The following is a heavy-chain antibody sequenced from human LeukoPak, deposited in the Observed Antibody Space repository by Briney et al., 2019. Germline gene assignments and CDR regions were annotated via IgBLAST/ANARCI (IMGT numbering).Heavy chain of an antibody. CDR2: IYYHGGP. Sequence: PSETLSLTCPVSGGSLSSGDYYWGRIRQPPGKGLEWIGYIYYHGGPYYQRSPKSRVTISVDTSKNQFSLKLSSVTAADTAVYYCAREVFYGSGTLIDYWGQGTLVTVSS. J-gene: IGHJ4*02. V-gene: IGHV4-30-4*01. CDR3: AREVFYGSGTLIDY. D-gene: IGHD3-10*01. CDR1: GGSLSSGDYY.